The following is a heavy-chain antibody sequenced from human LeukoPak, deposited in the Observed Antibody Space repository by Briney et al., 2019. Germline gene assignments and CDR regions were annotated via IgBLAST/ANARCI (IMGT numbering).Heavy chain of an antibody. CDR1: GGTFSSYA. CDR3: AREGGLPAAIYYFDY. CDR2: IIPIFGIA. Sequence: ASVKVSCKASGGTFSSYAISWVRQAPGQGLEWMGRIIPIFGIANYAQKFQGRVTITADKSTSTAYMELSSLRSDDTAVYYCAREGGLPAAIYYFDYWGQGTLVTVSS. J-gene: IGHJ4*02. V-gene: IGHV1-69*04. D-gene: IGHD2-2*02.